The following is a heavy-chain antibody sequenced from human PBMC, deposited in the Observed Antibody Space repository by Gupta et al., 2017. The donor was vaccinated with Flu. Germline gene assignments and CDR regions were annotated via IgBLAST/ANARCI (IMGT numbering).Heavy chain of an antibody. Sequence: QVQLVESGGGVVQPGRSLRLSCAASGFTFSSYAMHWVRQAPGKGLEWVAVISYDGSNKYYADSVKGRFTVSRDNSKNTLYLQMNSLRAEDTAVYYCARDFVLGTTVVTPALVYWGQGTLVTVSS. CDR2: ISYDGSNK. V-gene: IGHV3-30-3*01. D-gene: IGHD4-23*01. CDR3: ARDFVLGTTVVTPALVY. CDR1: GFTFSSYA. J-gene: IGHJ4*02.